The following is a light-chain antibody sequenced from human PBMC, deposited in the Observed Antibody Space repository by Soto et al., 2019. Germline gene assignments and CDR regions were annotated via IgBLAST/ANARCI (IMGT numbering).Light chain of an antibody. V-gene: IGKV1-5*03. CDR1: QTISSW. CDR3: QHYNSYGT. J-gene: IGKJ1*01. CDR2: KAS. Sequence: DIPITQSPSTLSGSVGDRVTITCRASQTISSWLAWYQQKPGKAPKLLIYKASTLKSGVPSRFSGSGSGTEFTLTISSLQPDDFATYYCQHYNSYGTFGQGTKVDIK.